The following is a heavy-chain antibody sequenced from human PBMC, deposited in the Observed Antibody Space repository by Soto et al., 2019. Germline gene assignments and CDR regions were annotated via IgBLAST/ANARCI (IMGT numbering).Heavy chain of an antibody. D-gene: IGHD6-19*01. CDR3: AKDSSGVYDY. CDR2: ISYDGSNK. CDR1: GFTFSSYG. J-gene: IGHJ4*02. V-gene: IGHV3-30*18. Sequence: QVQLVESGGGVVQPGRSLRLSCAASGFTFSSYGMHCVRQAPGKGLEWVAVISYDGSNKYYVDSVKGRFTISRDNSKNTLYLQMNSLRAEDTAVYYCAKDSSGVYDYWGQGTLVTVSS.